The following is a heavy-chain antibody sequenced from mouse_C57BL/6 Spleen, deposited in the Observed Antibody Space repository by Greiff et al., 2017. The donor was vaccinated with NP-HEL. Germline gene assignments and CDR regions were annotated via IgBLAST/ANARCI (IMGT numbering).Heavy chain of an antibody. Sequence: EVQLVESGEGLVKPGGSLKLSCAASGFTFSSYAMSWVRQTPEKRLEWVAYISSGGDYIYYADTVKGRFTISRDNARNTLYLQMSSLKSEDTAMYYCTRDGTGYWYFDVWGTGTTVTVSS. CDR2: ISSGGDYI. J-gene: IGHJ1*03. CDR3: TRDGTGYWYFDV. CDR1: GFTFSSYA. V-gene: IGHV5-9-1*02. D-gene: IGHD3-3*01.